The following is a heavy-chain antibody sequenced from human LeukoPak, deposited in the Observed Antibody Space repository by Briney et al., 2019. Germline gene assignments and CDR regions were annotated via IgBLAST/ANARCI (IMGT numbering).Heavy chain of an antibody. CDR2: INHSGST. D-gene: IGHD3-3*01. V-gene: IGHV4-34*01. CDR3: AREGYDYDFWSGYYRRFDY. Sequence: SETLSLTRAVSGGSFSGYYWRWIREPPGKGVEWIGEINHSGSTTYNTSLKSRVTISVDTSKNQFSLKLSSVTAADTAVYYCAREGYDYDFWSGYYRRFDYWGQGTLVTVSS. J-gene: IGHJ4*02. CDR1: GGSFSGYY.